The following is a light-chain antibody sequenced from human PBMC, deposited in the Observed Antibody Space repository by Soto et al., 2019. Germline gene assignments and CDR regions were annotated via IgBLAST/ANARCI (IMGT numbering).Light chain of an antibody. V-gene: IGKV3-15*01. CDR1: QSVSSN. Sequence: EIVMTQSPATLSVSPGERATLSCRASQSVSSNLAWYQQKPGQAPRLLIYGASTRATGIPARFSGSGSGTEFTPPISRLPAENFAVYYCQQYNNWPPWTFGQGTKVEIK. CDR3: QQYNNWPPWT. CDR2: GAS. J-gene: IGKJ1*01.